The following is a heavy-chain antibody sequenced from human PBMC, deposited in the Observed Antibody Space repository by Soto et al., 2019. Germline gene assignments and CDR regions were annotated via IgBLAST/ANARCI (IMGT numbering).Heavy chain of an antibody. D-gene: IGHD2-15*01. J-gene: IGHJ4*02. CDR1: GYTFTSYG. CDR3: ARCVPLPYCSGGSCYLLDY. CDR2: ISAYNGNT. Sequence: ASVKVSCKASGYTFTSYGISWVRQAPGQGLEWMGWISAYNGNTNYAQKLQGRVTMTTDTSTSTAYMELRSLRSDDTAVYYCARCVPLPYCSGGSCYLLDYWGQGTLVTVSS. V-gene: IGHV1-18*01.